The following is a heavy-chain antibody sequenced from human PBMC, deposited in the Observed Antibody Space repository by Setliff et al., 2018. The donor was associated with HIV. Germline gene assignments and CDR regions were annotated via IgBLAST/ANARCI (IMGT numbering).Heavy chain of an antibody. Sequence: GGSLRLSCTASGFSFSLYAMSWVRQAPGRGLEWVSSISSSSYYIYYADSVKGRFIISRDNAKNSLFLQMNSLRAGDTAVYYCASIELAAMVPVDYWGQGTLVTVSS. CDR3: ASIELAAMVPVDY. J-gene: IGHJ4*02. CDR1: GFSFSLYA. CDR2: ISSSSYYI. V-gene: IGHV3-21*01. D-gene: IGHD5-18*01.